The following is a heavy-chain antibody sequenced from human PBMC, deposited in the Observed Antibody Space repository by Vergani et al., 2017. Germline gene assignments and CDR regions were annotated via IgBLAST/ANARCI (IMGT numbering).Heavy chain of an antibody. CDR2: IYYDGSKK. CDR3: VREGSYCGSTTCRNPSYVYYYHMDV. V-gene: IGHV3-33*08. CDR1: GFTSSYYA. D-gene: IGHD2-21*01. J-gene: IGHJ6*03. Sequence: QVHLVESGGGVVQPGRSLRLSCVVSGFTSSYYAMHWVRQAPGKGLEWVAIIYYDGSKKYYADSVKGRFTISRDNSRNTLDLLMSSLRAEDTAIYYCVREGSYCGSTTCRNPSYVYYYHMDVWGEGTTVTVSS.